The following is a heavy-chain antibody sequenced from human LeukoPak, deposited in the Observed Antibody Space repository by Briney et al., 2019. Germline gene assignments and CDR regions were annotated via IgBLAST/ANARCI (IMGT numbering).Heavy chain of an antibody. CDR3: ARPSAYSSSWFDAFDT. D-gene: IGHD6-13*01. V-gene: IGHV1-69*13. J-gene: IGHJ3*02. Sequence: ASVNVSCKASGGTFSSYAISWVRQAPGQGLEWMGGIIPIFGTANYAQKFQGRVTITADESTSTAYMELSSLRSEDTAVYYCARPSAYSSSWFDAFDTWGQGTMVTVSS. CDR1: GGTFSSYA. CDR2: IIPIFGTA.